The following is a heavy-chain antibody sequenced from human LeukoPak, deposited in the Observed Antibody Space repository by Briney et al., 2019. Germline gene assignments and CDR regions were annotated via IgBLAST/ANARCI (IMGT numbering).Heavy chain of an antibody. J-gene: IGHJ4*02. D-gene: IGHD3-9*01. V-gene: IGHV4-31*03. CDR1: GGSISNGGFH. CDR3: ARDLTGYFKFDF. CDR2: IYRSGST. Sequence: SQTLSLTCTVSGGSISNGGFHLNWIRQHPGKGLEWIGSIYRSGSTYYNPSLYNPSLKSRVIMSLDTSKNQFSLKLNSVTAADTAVYYCARDLTGYFKFDFWGQGTLVTVSS.